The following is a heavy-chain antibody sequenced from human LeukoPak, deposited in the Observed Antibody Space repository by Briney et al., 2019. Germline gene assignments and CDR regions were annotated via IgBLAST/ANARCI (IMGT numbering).Heavy chain of an antibody. D-gene: IGHD2-21*02. Sequence: GGSLRLSCAASGFTASGYWMHWVRQHPARGLMWLSYITEDGSGKSYEDSVRGRFTISRDNSKNTLYLQMNSLRAEDTAVYYCARGMIGGDLTSFDYWGQGTLVTVSS. CDR1: GFTASGYW. CDR3: ARGMIGGDLTSFDY. CDR2: ITEDGSGK. J-gene: IGHJ4*02. V-gene: IGHV3-74*01.